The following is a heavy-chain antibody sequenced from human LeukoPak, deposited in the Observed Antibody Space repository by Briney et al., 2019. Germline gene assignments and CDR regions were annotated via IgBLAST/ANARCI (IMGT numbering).Heavy chain of an antibody. CDR2: IGGSGGGT. V-gene: IGHV3-23*01. CDR1: GFTFSSFA. J-gene: IGHJ5*02. Sequence: GGSLRLSCAVSGFTFSSFAMTWVRQAPGMGLEWVSTIGGSGGGTWYADSVKGRFTISRDNSKNTLYLQMNSLRAEDTAVYYCAKYSSSLTDWFDPWGQGTLVTVSS. CDR3: AKYSSSLTDWFDP. D-gene: IGHD6-13*01.